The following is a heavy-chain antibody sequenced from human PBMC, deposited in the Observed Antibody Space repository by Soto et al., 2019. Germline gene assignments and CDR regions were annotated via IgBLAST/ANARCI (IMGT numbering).Heavy chain of an antibody. Sequence: VQLVESGGGWVQPGGYLKLSCPASGFTFSGSAMPWVLQASGKGLERVGRIRSKANSYPTSYAASVKGRFTISRDDSKNTAYLQMNRLKTEDTAVYYCTSIASRMLAPDYWGQGTLVTVSS. D-gene: IGHD6-13*01. J-gene: IGHJ4*02. CDR2: IRSKANSYPT. CDR3: TSIASRMLAPDY. CDR1: GFTFSGSA. V-gene: IGHV3-73*01.